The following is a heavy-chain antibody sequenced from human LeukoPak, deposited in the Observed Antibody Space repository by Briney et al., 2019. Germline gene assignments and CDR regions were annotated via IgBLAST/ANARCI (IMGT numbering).Heavy chain of an antibody. CDR1: GFTFSSYA. CDR2: ISYDGSNK. J-gene: IGHJ4*02. D-gene: IGHD2-21*02. Sequence: GGSLRLSCAASGFTFSSYAMHWVRQAPGKGLEWVAVISYDGSNKYYADSVKGRFTISRDNSKNTLYLQMNSLRAEDTAVYYCARWTPCGWDCHILDYWGQGILVTVSS. CDR3: ARWTPCGWDCHILDY. V-gene: IGHV3-30-3*01.